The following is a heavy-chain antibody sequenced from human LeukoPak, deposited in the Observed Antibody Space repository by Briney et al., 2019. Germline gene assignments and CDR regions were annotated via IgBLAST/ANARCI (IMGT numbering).Heavy chain of an antibody. CDR3: ARGTVFRAFDL. CDR1: GFTFNNFG. D-gene: IGHD4-17*01. J-gene: IGHJ3*01. CDR2: IYSGGYT. V-gene: IGHV3-53*04. Sequence: GGSVRLSCAASGFTFNNFGMSWVRQAPGKGLEWVSVIYSGGYTYYADSVKGRFTIARHDSKNTVNLQMNSLRAEDTAVYFCARGTVFRAFDLWGQGTMVTVSS.